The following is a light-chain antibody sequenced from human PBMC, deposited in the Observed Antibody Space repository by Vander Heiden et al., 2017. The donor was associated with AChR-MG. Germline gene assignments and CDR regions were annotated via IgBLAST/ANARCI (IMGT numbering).Light chain of an antibody. CDR1: SSDVGAYNY. J-gene: IGLJ3*02. CDR3: SSYTSINTLVV. V-gene: IGLV2-14*01. CDR2: DVS. Sequence: QPAPTQPASVCGSPGQSVTTACTRTSSDVGAYNYVCWYQQHPGKAPNLMIYDVSNRPSGVSNRFSGSKSGNTASLTISGLQAEDEAHYYCSSYTSINTLVVFGGGTKLTVL.